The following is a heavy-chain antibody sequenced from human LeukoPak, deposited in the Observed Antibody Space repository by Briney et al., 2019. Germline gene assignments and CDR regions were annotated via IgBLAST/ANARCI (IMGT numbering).Heavy chain of an antibody. D-gene: IGHD1-26*01. CDR3: TTARRWELLEFFDY. Sequence: PGGSLRLSCAASGFTFSNAWMSWVRQAPGKGLEWVGRIKSKTDGGTTDYAAPVKGRFTISRDDSKNTLYLQMNSLKTEDTAVYYCTTARRWELLEFFDYWGQGTLVTVSS. CDR1: GFTFSNAW. CDR2: IKSKTDGGTT. J-gene: IGHJ4*02. V-gene: IGHV3-15*01.